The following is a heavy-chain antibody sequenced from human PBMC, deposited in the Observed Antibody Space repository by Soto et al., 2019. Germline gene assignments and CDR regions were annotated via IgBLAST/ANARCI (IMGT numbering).Heavy chain of an antibody. J-gene: IGHJ4*02. CDR2: ISYDGSNK. D-gene: IGHD2-2*03. CDR1: GFTFSSYG. Sequence: QVQLVESGGDVVQPGRSLRLSCAASGFTFSSYGMHWVRQAPGKGLEWVAVISYDGSNKYYADSVKGRFTISRDNSKNTLYLLMNSLRAEDTAVYYCAKAGDGYCSSTSCYAGYFDYWGQGTLVTVSS. V-gene: IGHV3-30*18. CDR3: AKAGDGYCSSTSCYAGYFDY.